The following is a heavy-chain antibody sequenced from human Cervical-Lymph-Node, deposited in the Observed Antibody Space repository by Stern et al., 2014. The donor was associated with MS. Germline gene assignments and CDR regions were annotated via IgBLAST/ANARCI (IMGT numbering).Heavy chain of an antibody. D-gene: IGHD6-25*01. J-gene: IGHJ6*02. CDR1: GYSLTNYW. V-gene: IGHV5-51*01. Sequence: LQLVESGAEVKKPGESLKISCKGSGYSLTNYWIGWVRHLPGKGLDRMGVIQPGDSDPRYRPSFQGRVTISADKSISTAYLQWSSLKASDTAMYYCARHRQRTLYGMDVWGQGTTVTVSS. CDR2: IQPGDSDP. CDR3: ARHRQRTLYGMDV.